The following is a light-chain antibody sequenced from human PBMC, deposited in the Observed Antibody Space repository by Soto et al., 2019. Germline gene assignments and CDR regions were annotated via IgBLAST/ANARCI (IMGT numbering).Light chain of an antibody. CDR3: QQYGSSPWT. J-gene: IGKJ1*01. CDR1: QSVSSR. V-gene: IGKV3-20*01. Sequence: EIVMTQSPGTLCLSPGGRATLSCMASQSVSSRLAWYQQKPGQAPRLLISGASSRATGIPDRFSGSGSGTDFTLTISRLEPEDFAVYYCQQYGSSPWTFGQGTKVDIK. CDR2: GAS.